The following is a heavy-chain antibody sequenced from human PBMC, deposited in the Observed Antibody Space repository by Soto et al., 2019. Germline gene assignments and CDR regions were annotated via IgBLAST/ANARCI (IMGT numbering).Heavy chain of an antibody. CDR3: ARGPRKTIVVVTAAPYGMDV. J-gene: IGHJ6*02. Sequence: SETLSLTCTVSGGSINIYYWSWIRHPTGKGLEWIGRIYFSGETNYNPSLKSRVTISVDTSKNQFSLKLSSVTAADTAVYYCARGPRKTIVVVTAAPYGMDVWGQGTTVTVSS. CDR1: GGSINIYY. CDR2: IYFSGET. V-gene: IGHV4-4*07. D-gene: IGHD2-21*02.